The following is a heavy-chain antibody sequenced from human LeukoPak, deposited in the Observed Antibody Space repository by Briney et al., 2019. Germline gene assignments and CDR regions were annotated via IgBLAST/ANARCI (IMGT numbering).Heavy chain of an antibody. CDR3: ARGLSYCTNGGCSTPYFDY. D-gene: IGHD2-8*01. J-gene: IGHJ4*02. CDR1: GGSFSGYY. CDR2: INHSGST. V-gene: IGHV4-34*01. Sequence: PSETLSLTCAVYGGSFSGYYWSWIRQTPGKGLEWIGEINHSGSTNYNPSLKSRVTISVDTSKNQFSLKLSSVTAADTAVYYCARGLSYCTNGGCSTPYFDYWGQGTLVTVSS.